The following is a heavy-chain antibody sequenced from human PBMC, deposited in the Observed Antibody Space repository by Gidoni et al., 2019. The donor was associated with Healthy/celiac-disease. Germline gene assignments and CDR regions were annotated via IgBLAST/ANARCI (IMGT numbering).Heavy chain of an antibody. J-gene: IGHJ4*02. V-gene: IGHV3-33*01. CDR1: GFTFSSYG. D-gene: IGHD3-22*01. CDR2: IWYDGSNK. Sequence: QVQLVESGGGVVQPGRSLRLSCAASGFTFSSYGMHWVRQAPGKGLEWVAVIWYDGSNKYYADSVKGRFTISRDNSKNTLYLQMNSLRAEDTAVYYCARDLRWDYYDSSTASLGYWGQGTLVTVSS. CDR3: ARDLRWDYYDSSTASLGY.